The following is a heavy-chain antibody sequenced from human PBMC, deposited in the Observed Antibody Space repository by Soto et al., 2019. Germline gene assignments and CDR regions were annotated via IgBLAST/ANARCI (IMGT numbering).Heavy chain of an antibody. CDR1: GFTFSRYG. Sequence: GGSLRLSCAASGFTFSRYGMHWVRQAPGKGLEWVAVISYDGSNKYYANSVKGRFTISRDNYKNTLYLQMNSLRAEEKAVYYCAKEMDRRYSSSSYYYYGMDVWGQGTTVTVSS. CDR2: ISYDGSNK. CDR3: AKEMDRRYSSSSYYYYGMDV. J-gene: IGHJ6*02. D-gene: IGHD6-6*01. V-gene: IGHV3-30*18.